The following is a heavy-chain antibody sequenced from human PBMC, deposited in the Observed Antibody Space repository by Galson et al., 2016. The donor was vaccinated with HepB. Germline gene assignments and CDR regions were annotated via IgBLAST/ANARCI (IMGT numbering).Heavy chain of an antibody. J-gene: IGHJ3*01. V-gene: IGHV4-39*01. CDR2: IYHTGNT. D-gene: IGHD6-6*01. CDR3: SRPPSSIAAASDAFDL. CDR1: GGSIRGSPYY. Sequence: LSLTCNVSGGSIRGSPYYWGWIRQPPGKGLEWIGSIYHTGNTYYNPSPKSRVTMHVDTSKNQISLKLNSVTAADSAVYYCSRPPSSIAAASDAFDLWGRGTMVTVSS.